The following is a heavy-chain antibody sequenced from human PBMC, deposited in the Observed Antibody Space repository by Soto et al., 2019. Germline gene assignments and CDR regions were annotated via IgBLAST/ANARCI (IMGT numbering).Heavy chain of an antibody. CDR3: ARLPSPSLYNWNYAFGMDV. D-gene: IGHD1-7*01. CDR2: IDPSDSYT. Sequence: EVQLVQSGAEVKKPGESLRISCKGSGYSFTSYWISWVRQMPGKGLEWMGRIDPSDSYTNYSPSFQCHVTISADKSISTAYLQWSSLKALDTAMYYCARLPSPSLYNWNYAFGMDVWGQGTTVTVSS. CDR1: GYSFTSYW. J-gene: IGHJ6*02. V-gene: IGHV5-10-1*03.